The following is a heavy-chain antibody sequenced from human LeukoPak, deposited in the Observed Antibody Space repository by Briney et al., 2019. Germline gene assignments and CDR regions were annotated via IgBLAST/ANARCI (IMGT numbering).Heavy chain of an antibody. CDR1: GFTFSSYS. Sequence: PGGSLRLSCVASGFTFSSYSMDWVPQAPGKGLERGAYITSRSSLIKYAHSVKGRFTISRDNGKNSLYLRMNGLRVEGTAVYYCARIMYGSGWTLPDYWGQGTRVIVSS. CDR2: ITSRSSLI. CDR3: ARIMYGSGWTLPDY. V-gene: IGHV3-48*01. D-gene: IGHD6-19*01. J-gene: IGHJ4*02.